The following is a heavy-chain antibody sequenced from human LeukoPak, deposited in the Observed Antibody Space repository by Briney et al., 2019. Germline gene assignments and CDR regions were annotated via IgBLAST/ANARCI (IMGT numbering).Heavy chain of an antibody. CDR2: IDGDGRGI. CDR1: GFTFNTAW. CDR3: VRDLPRTSGP. D-gene: IGHD3-10*01. V-gene: IGHV3-74*01. Sequence: PGGSLRLSCVASGFTFNTAWTHWARQTPGKGLVWVSHIDGDGRGITYADDVKGRFTISRDNAKNTLYLQMNRLRVEDTAVYYCVRDLPRTSGPWGQGTLVTVSS. J-gene: IGHJ5*02.